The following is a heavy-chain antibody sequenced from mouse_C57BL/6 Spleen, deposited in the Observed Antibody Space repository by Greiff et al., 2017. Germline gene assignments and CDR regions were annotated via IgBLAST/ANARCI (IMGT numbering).Heavy chain of an antibody. CDR2: IHPNSGST. CDR1: GYTFTSYW. Sequence: QVQLQQPGAELVKPGASVTLSCKASGYTFTSYWMHWVKQRPGQGLEWIGMIHPNSGSTNYNEKFKSKTTLTVDKSSSTAYMQLSSLTSEDSAVYYCARWYGSSYDWYFDVWGTGTTVTVSS. CDR3: ARWYGSSYDWYFDV. D-gene: IGHD1-1*01. J-gene: IGHJ1*03. V-gene: IGHV1-64*01.